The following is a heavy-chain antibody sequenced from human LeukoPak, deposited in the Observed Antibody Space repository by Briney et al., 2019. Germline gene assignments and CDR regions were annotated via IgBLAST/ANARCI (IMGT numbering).Heavy chain of an antibody. J-gene: IGHJ6*03. Sequence: GGSLRLSCAASGFTFSSYWMSWVRQAPGKGLEWVANIKQDGSNKFYADSVKGRFTISRDNSKNHLYLQMNSLRADDTAVYYCAKDQGYCSGGRCYSDTYYYYYMDVWGKGTTVTVSS. V-gene: IGHV3-7*01. D-gene: IGHD2-15*01. CDR2: IKQDGSNK. CDR1: GFTFSSYW. CDR3: AKDQGYCSGGRCYSDTYYYYYMDV.